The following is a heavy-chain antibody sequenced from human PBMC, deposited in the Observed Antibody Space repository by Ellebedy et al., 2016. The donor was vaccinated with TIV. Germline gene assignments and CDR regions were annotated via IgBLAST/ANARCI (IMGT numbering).Heavy chain of an antibody. CDR2: ISGGGDKT. CDR1: GFTFSSFA. CDR3: DKDRGSGWYENWFDP. D-gene: IGHD6-19*01. V-gene: IGHV3-23*01. J-gene: IGHJ5*02. Sequence: PGGSLRLSCAASGFTFSSFAMSWVRQAPGKGLEWVSMISGGGDKTDYADSVKGRFTISRDNSKNTLYLQMNSLRDEDTAVYYCDKDRGSGWYENWFDPWGQGTLVTVSS.